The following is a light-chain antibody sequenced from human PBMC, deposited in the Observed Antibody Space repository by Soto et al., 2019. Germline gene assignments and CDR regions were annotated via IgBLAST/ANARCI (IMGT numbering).Light chain of an antibody. V-gene: IGLV2-14*01. J-gene: IGLJ1*01. CDR3: NSYTTSSSLYV. Sequence: SGLTQPASVSGSPGQAITISCTGTSRDIGGYDYVSWYQQYPGKAPKLMIYDVSNRPSGVSDRFSGSKSANTASLTISGLQAEDEADYYCNSYTTSSSLYVFGTGPKVTVL. CDR2: DVS. CDR1: SRDIGGYDY.